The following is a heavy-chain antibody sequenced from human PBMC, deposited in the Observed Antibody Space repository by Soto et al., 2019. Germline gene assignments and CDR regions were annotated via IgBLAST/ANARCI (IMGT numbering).Heavy chain of an antibody. J-gene: IGHJ4*02. CDR2: ISSSSSYI. D-gene: IGHD5-18*01. Sequence: EVQLVESGGGLVKPGGSLRLSCAASGFIFSSYSMNWVRQAPGKGLEWVSSISSSSSYIYYADSVKGRFTISRDNAKNSLYLQMNSLRVEDTAVYYCARDQPGYSYGYGLGYWGQGTLVTVSS. V-gene: IGHV3-21*01. CDR1: GFIFSSYS. CDR3: ARDQPGYSYGYGLGY.